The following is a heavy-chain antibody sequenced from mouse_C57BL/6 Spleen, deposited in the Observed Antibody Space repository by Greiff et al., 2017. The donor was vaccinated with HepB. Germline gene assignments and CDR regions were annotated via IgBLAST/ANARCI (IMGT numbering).Heavy chain of an antibody. V-gene: IGHV1-18*01. CDR1: GYTFTDYN. D-gene: IGHD4-1*01. CDR3: ARAKLGGYYFDY. J-gene: IGHJ2*01. Sequence: EVQLQQSGPELVKPGASVKIPCKASGYTFTDYNMDWVKQSHGKSLEWIGDINPNNGGTIYNQKFKGKATLTVDKSSSTAYMELRSLTSEDTAVYYCARAKLGGYYFDYWGQGTTLTVSS. CDR2: INPNNGGT.